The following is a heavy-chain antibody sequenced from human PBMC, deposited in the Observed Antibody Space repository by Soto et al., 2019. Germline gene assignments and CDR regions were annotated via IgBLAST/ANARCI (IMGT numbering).Heavy chain of an antibody. Sequence: SVKVSCKASGGTFSSYAISWVRQAPGQGLEWMGGIIPIFGTANYAQKFQGRVTITADESTSTAYMELSSLRSEDTAVYYCASPKDNTHYYYYGMDVWGQGTTVTVS. CDR3: ASPKDNTHYYYYGMDV. J-gene: IGHJ6*02. CDR1: GGTFSSYA. CDR2: IIPIFGTA. V-gene: IGHV1-69*13.